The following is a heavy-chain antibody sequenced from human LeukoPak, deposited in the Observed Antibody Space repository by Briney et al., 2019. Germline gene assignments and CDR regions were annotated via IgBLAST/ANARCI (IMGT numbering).Heavy chain of an antibody. J-gene: IGHJ4*02. D-gene: IGHD3-3*01. V-gene: IGHV3-15*01. CDR1: GFTFSNAW. Sequence: GGSLRLSCAASGFTFSNAWMSWVRQAPGKGLEWVGRIKSKTDGGTTDYAAPVKGRFTISRDDSKNTLYLQMNSLKTEDTAVYYCAKDRRDFGVAHFDYWGQGTLVTVSS. CDR3: AKDRRDFGVAHFDY. CDR2: IKSKTDGGTT.